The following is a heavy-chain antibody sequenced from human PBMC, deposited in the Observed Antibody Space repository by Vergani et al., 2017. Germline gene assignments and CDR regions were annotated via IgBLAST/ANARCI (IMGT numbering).Heavy chain of an antibody. V-gene: IGHV1-69*01. Sequence: QVQLVQSGAEVKKPGSSVKVSCKASGGTFSSYAISWVRQAPGQGLEWMGGIIPIFGTANYAQKFQGRVTITADESTSTAYMELSSLRSEDTAVYYCARVRRYYDSSGYYNDAFDIWGQGTMVTVSS. CDR2: IIPIFGTA. D-gene: IGHD3-22*01. CDR3: ARVRRYYDSSGYYNDAFDI. CDR1: GGTFSSYA. J-gene: IGHJ3*02.